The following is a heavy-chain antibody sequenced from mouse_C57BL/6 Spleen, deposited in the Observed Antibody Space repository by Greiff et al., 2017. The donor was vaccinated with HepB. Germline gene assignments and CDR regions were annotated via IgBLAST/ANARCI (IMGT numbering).Heavy chain of an antibody. D-gene: IGHD1-1*01. J-gene: IGHJ2*01. CDR3: ARGGGYYYGSSAPLDY. CDR1: GYTFTSYW. CDR2: IDPSDSYT. V-gene: IGHV1-59*01. Sequence: VQLQQPGAELVRPGTSVKLSCKASGYTFTSYWMHWVKQRPGQGLEWIGVIDPSDSYTNYNQKFKGKATLTVDTSSSTAYMQLSSLTSEDSAVYYCARGGGYYYGSSAPLDYWGQGTTLTVSS.